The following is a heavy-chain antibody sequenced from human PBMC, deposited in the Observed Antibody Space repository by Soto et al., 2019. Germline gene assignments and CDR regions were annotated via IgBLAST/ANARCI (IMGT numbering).Heavy chain of an antibody. CDR1: GFTFSSYA. J-gene: IGHJ6*02. Sequence: GGSLRLSCAASGFTFSSYAMSWVRQAPGKGLEWVSAISGSGGSTYYADSVKGRFTISRDNSKNTLYLQMNSLRAEDTAVYYCAKEVGTGYDFWSGYSKTYYYYGMDVWGQGTTVTV. D-gene: IGHD3-3*01. CDR2: ISGSGGST. CDR3: AKEVGTGYDFWSGYSKTYYYYGMDV. V-gene: IGHV3-23*01.